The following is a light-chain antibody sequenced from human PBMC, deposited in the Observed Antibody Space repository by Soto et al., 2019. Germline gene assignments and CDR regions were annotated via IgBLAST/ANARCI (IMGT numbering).Light chain of an antibody. J-gene: IGKJ4*01. CDR3: QQFGDSLS. CDR2: GAS. V-gene: IGKV3-20*01. CDR1: QPVFTRD. Sequence: DTGLTQSPGPLSLSPGERATLSCRASQPVFTRDLAWYQQEPGQAPRLLIYGASSRATGIPDRFSGSGAGTVFTPAISSLEPEDFAEYYCQQFGDSLSFGGGTKVEI.